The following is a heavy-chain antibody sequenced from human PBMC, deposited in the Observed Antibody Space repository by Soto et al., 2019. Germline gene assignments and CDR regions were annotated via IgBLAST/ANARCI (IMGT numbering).Heavy chain of an antibody. V-gene: IGHV4-61*03. CDR3: ARRNYAIDS. CDR1: GDSVTTGSYY. Sequence: QLQESGPGLVKPSETLSLTCKVSGDSVTTGSYYWTWIRQPPGKGLEWIGYIYYSGCTNYNPSLKSRATIFADKSGSPFSLNLTSVTADDTAVYYCARRNYAIDSWGRGTLVTVSS. D-gene: IGHD4-4*01. CDR2: IYYSGCT. J-gene: IGHJ4*02.